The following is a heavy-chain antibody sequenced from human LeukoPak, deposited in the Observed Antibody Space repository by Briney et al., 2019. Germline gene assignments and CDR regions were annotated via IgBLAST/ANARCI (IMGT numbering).Heavy chain of an antibody. CDR2: INHSGST. Sequence: SETLSLTCAVYGGSFSGYYWSWIRQPPGKGLEWIGEINHSGSTNYNPSLKSRVTISVDTSKNQFSLKLSSVTAADTAVYYCARESIKQWLIWGQGTLVTVSS. D-gene: IGHD6-19*01. CDR1: GGSFSGYY. J-gene: IGHJ1*01. CDR3: ARESIKQWLI. V-gene: IGHV4-34*01.